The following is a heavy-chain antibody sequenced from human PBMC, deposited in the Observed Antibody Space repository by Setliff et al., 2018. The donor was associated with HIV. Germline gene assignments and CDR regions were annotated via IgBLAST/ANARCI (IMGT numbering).Heavy chain of an antibody. CDR3: ARGRSCSSSSCYLVYYYYYGMDV. V-gene: IGHV4-34*01. CDR1: GGSFSGYY. D-gene: IGHD2-2*01. J-gene: IGHJ6*02. Sequence: SETLSLTCAVYGGSFSGYYWSWIRQPPGKGLEWIGEIIHTGSTNYNPSLKSRVTISVDTSKNQFSLRLSSVTAADTAVYYCARGRSCSSSSCYLVYYYYYGMDVWGHGSTVNVS. CDR2: IIHTGST.